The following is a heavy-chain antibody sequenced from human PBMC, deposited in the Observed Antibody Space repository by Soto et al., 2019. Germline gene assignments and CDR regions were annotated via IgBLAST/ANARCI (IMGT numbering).Heavy chain of an antibody. V-gene: IGHV1-2*02. D-gene: IGHD5-18*01. CDR1: GYTFTGYY. Sequence: GASVKVSCKASGYTFTGYYMHWVRRAPGQRLEWMGWINPNSGGTNYAQKFQGRVTMTRDTSISTAYMELSRLRSDDTAVYYCARDASSQVSIQLWLPAYDYWGQGTLVTVSS. CDR3: ARDASSQVSIQLWLPAYDY. J-gene: IGHJ4*02. CDR2: INPNSGGT.